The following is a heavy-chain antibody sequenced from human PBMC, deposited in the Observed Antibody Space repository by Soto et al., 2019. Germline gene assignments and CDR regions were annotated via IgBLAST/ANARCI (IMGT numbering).Heavy chain of an antibody. CDR2: IYPGDSDT. CDR3: AREYSSSSWGANWFDP. D-gene: IGHD6-6*01. V-gene: IGHV5-51*01. J-gene: IGHJ5*02. Sequence: GLEWMGIIYPGDSDTRYSPSFQGQVTISADKSISTAYLQWSSLKASDTAMYYCAREYSSSSWGANWFDPWGQGTLVTVSS.